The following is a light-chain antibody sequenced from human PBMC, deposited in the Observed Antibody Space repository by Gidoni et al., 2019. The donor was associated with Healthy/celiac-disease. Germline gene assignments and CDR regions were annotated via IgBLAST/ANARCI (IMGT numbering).Light chain of an antibody. CDR1: QSISSW. Sequence: DIQMTQSPSTLSASVGDRVPITCLASQSISSWLAWYQQKPGKAPKLLIYKASSLDSGVPARFSGSGSGTEFTLTISSLQPDDFATYYCQQYNSYSWTFGQGTKVEIK. CDR3: QQYNSYSWT. V-gene: IGKV1-5*03. CDR2: KAS. J-gene: IGKJ1*01.